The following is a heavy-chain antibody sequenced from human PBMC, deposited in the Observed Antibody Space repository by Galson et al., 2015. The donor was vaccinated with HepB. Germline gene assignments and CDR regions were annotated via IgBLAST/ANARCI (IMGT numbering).Heavy chain of an antibody. CDR2: IYYSGST. Sequence: LSLTCTVSGGSISSYYWSWIRQPPGKGLEWIGYIYYSGSTNYNPSLKSRVTISVDTSKNQYSLKLSSVTAADTAVYYCARGRYSGYDFGYWGQGTLVTVSS. CDR1: GGSISSYY. CDR3: ARGRYSGYDFGY. J-gene: IGHJ4*02. D-gene: IGHD5-12*01. V-gene: IGHV4-59*01.